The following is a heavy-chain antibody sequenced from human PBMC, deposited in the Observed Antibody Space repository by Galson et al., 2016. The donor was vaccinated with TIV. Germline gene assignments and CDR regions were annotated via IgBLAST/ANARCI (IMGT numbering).Heavy chain of an antibody. J-gene: IGHJ3*02. D-gene: IGHD4-23*01. CDR3: AKRRNYGGDSFEN. Sequence: GLEWVSGISGSGGITYFADSVKGRFTISRDNSMNTLYLQLNSLRAEDTAVYYCAKRRNYGGDSFENWGQGTMVTVSS. CDR2: ISGSGGIT. V-gene: IGHV3-23*01.